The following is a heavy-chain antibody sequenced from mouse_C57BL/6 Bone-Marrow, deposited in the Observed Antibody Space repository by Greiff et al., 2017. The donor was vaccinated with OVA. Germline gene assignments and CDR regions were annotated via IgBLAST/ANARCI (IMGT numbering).Heavy chain of an antibody. V-gene: IGHV1-55*01. CDR1: GYTFTSYW. J-gene: IGHJ3*01. CDR3: ARSGKGARGAY. CDR2: IYPGSGST. D-gene: IGHD3-1*01. Sequence: QVQLQQPGAELVKPGASVKMSCKASGYTFTSYWITWVKQRPGQGLEWIGDIYPGSGSTNYNEKFKSKATLAVDTSSSTAYMQLSSLTSEDSAVYCCARSGKGARGAYWGQGTLVTVSA.